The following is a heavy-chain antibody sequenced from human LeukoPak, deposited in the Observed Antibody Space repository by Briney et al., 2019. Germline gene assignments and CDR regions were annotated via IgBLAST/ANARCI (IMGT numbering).Heavy chain of an antibody. Sequence: GGSLRLSCAAAGFTFSSYSMHWVRQAPGKGLEWVALISYDGNNKYYADSVKGGFSISRDNSKNTLYLQANSLTAEDTAVYYCAKDNGYSNGHGMDVWGQGTTVTVSS. D-gene: IGHD6-19*01. V-gene: IGHV3-30-3*02. J-gene: IGHJ6*02. CDR1: GFTFSSYS. CDR2: ISYDGNNK. CDR3: AKDNGYSNGHGMDV.